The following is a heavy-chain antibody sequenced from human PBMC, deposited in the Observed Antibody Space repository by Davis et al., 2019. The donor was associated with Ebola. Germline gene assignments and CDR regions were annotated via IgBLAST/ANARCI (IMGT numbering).Heavy chain of an antibody. V-gene: IGHV4-59*08. J-gene: IGHJ4*02. Sequence: SETLSLTCTVSGGSISSYYWSWIRQPPGKGLEWIGHIHYSGSTSYNPSLKSRVTISVDASKDQISLKLTSVNAADTAVYYCARRQGSTSVVDYWGQGTLVTVSS. CDR3: ARRQGSTSVVDY. CDR1: GGSISSYY. CDR2: IHYSGST. D-gene: IGHD2-2*01.